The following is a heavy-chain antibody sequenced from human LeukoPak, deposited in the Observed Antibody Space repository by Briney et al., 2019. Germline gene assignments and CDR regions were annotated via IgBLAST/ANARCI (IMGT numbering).Heavy chain of an antibody. CDR2: IRYDGSNK. V-gene: IGHV3-30*02. CDR1: GFTFSSYG. CDR3: ARVLRYCRGGNCYSGGLGYMDV. J-gene: IGHJ6*03. D-gene: IGHD2-15*01. Sequence: GGSLRLSCAASGFTFSSYGMHWVRQAPGKGLEWVAFIRYDGSNKYYADSVKGRFTISRDNAKNSLFLQMNSLRAEDTAVYYCARVLRYCRGGNCYSGGLGYMDVWGKGTTVTISS.